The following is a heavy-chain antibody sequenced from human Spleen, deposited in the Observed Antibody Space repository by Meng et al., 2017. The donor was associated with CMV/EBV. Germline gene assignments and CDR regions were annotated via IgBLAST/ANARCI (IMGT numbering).Heavy chain of an antibody. Sequence: GESLKISCTASGFTFSSYWMSWVRQAPGKGLEWVANIKQDGNEKYYLDSVKGRFTISRDNAKNSLYLQMNSLRAEDTAVYYCARDASSGWYVDYWGQGTLVTVSS. J-gene: IGHJ4*02. V-gene: IGHV3-7*01. CDR3: ARDASSGWYVDY. CDR1: GFTFSSYW. D-gene: IGHD6-19*01. CDR2: IKQDGNEK.